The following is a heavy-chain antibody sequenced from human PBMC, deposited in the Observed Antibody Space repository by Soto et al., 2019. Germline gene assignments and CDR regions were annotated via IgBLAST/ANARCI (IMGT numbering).Heavy chain of an antibody. D-gene: IGHD3-22*01. CDR2: INPSGGST. CDR3: ARPDYYDSSGYYFGAFDI. CDR1: GYTFTSYY. J-gene: IGHJ3*02. V-gene: IGHV1-46*01. Sequence: VKVSCKASGYTFTSYYMHWVRQAPGQGLEWMGIINPSGGSTSYAQKFRGRVTMTRDTSTSTAYMELRSLRSDDTAVYYCARPDYYDSSGYYFGAFDIWGQGTMVTVSS.